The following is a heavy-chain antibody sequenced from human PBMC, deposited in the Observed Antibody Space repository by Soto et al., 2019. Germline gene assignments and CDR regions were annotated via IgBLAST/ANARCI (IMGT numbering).Heavy chain of an antibody. V-gene: IGHV3-30*19. J-gene: IGHJ1*01. Sequence: QVQLVESGGGVVQPGTSLRVSCVGSGFTFRSYVIHWVRQAPGKGLEWVALTSYDGSDKYYGDSVRGRFTISRDNSRNTVDLQMDRLRLEDTALYYCARWGTTGGLDVWGQGNLVSVSS. CDR2: TSYDGSDK. D-gene: IGHD3-16*01. CDR3: ARWGTTGGLDV. CDR1: GFTFRSYV.